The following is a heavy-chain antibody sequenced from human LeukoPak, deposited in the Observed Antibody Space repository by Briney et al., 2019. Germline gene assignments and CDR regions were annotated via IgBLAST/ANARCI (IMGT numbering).Heavy chain of an antibody. V-gene: IGHV4-38-2*01. J-gene: IGHJ3*02. CDR2: IYHSGST. Sequence: PSETLSLTCAVSGYSISSGYYWGWLRQPPGKGLEWIGIIYHSGSTYYNPSLKSRATISVNTSKTQFSLKLSSVTAADTAVYYCARLTYYDILTGYFAFDIWGQGTMVTVSS. CDR1: GYSISSGYY. D-gene: IGHD3-9*01. CDR3: ARLTYYDILTGYFAFDI.